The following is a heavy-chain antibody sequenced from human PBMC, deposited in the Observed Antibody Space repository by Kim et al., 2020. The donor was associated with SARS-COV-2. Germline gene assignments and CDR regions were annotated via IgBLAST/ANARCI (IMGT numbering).Heavy chain of an antibody. D-gene: IGHD4-17*01. V-gene: IGHV4-61*02. J-gene: IGHJ5*02. Sequence: SETLSLTCTVSGASISSGSYYWGWVRQPAGKGLEWIGRIYNSGSTYYNPYLKSRVTISVDTSKNQFSLKLSSVTAADTAVYYCARSNPGGDYPTTVDHWGQGTLVTVSS. CDR2: IYNSGST. CDR3: ARSNPGGDYPTTVDH. CDR1: GASISSGSYY.